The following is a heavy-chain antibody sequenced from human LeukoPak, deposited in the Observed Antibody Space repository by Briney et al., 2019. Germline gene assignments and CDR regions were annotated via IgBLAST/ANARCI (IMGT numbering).Heavy chain of an antibody. CDR3: AGDSGNLRTIDAFDI. CDR1: GGSLSSHY. CDR2: IYYSGSA. V-gene: IGHV4-59*11. D-gene: IGHD4/OR15-4a*01. J-gene: IGHJ3*02. Sequence: PSETLSLTCAVSGGSLSSHYWSWIRQPPGKGLEWIGYIYYSGSATYSTSLKSRVSISVDTSKNQFSLKLSSVTAADTAVYYWAGDSGNLRTIDAFDIWGQGTMVTVSS.